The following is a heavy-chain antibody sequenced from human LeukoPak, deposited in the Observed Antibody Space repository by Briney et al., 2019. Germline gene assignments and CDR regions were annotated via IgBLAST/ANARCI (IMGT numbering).Heavy chain of an antibody. V-gene: IGHV3-23*01. CDR1: GFSFTTSA. J-gene: IGHJ4*02. Sequence: GGSLRLSCAASGFSFTTSAMTWVRQAPGKGLEWVSIIGGSGGNTYYADSVKGRFTISRNNSTHILYLQMDSLRAEDTAVYYCARGSPPDYWGQGTLVTVSS. CDR2: IGGSGGNT. CDR3: ARGSPPDY. D-gene: IGHD2-15*01.